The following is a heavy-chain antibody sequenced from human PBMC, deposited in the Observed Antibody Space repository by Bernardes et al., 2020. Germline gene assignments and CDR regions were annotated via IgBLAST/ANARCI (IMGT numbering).Heavy chain of an antibody. D-gene: IGHD6-13*01. CDR1: GYTLTELS. CDR3: ATAPQTGQYSSSSVGGYYYYGMDV. CDR2: FDPEDGET. Sequence: ASVKVSCKVSGYTLTELSMHWVRQAPGKGLEWMGGFDPEDGETIYAQKFQGRVTMTEDTSTDTAYMELSSLRSEDTAVYYCATAPQTGQYSSSSVGGYYYYGMDVWGQGTTVTVSS. V-gene: IGHV1-24*01. J-gene: IGHJ6*02.